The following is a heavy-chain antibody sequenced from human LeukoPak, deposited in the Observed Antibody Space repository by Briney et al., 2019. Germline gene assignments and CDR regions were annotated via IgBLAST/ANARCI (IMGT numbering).Heavy chain of an antibody. D-gene: IGHD1-26*01. CDR3: VRGGSYTFDP. J-gene: IGHJ5*02. V-gene: IGHV3-7*01. Sequence: PGGSLRLSCSAFGFTLSHYWMTWVRQAPGKGLEWVASIKEDGSEKSYVDSVKGRFTISRDNAKNSLYLQMNSLGAEDTAVYYCVRGGSYTFDPWGQGILATVSS. CDR2: IKEDGSEK. CDR1: GFTLSHYW.